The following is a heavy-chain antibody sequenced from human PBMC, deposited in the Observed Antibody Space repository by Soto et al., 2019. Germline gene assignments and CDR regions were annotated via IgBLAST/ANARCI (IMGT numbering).Heavy chain of an antibody. V-gene: IGHV3-21*01. CDR1: GFTFSSYS. J-gene: IGHJ3*02. Sequence: GGSLRLSCAASGFTFSSYSINWVRQAPGKGLEWVSFITSSGSYIFYADSLKGRFTVSRDNAKNSVYLHMSSLRAEDTAVYYCAKVTNYYDSSGYIPEDAFDIWGQGTMVTVSS. D-gene: IGHD3-22*01. CDR2: ITSSGSYI. CDR3: AKVTNYYDSSGYIPEDAFDI.